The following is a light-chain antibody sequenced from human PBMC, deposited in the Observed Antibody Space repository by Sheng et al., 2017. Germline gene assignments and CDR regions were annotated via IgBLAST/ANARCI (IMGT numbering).Light chain of an antibody. J-gene: IGKJ2*01. Sequence: EIVLTQSPGTLSLSPGERATLSCRASQTINTSFLAWYQHKPGQAPRLLIYGASTRASGIPDRFSGSESGTDFTLTISRLEPEDFAVYYCQQYYSTPYTFGQGTKLEIK. V-gene: IGKV3-20*01. CDR2: GAS. CDR3: QQYYSTPYT. CDR1: QTINTSF.